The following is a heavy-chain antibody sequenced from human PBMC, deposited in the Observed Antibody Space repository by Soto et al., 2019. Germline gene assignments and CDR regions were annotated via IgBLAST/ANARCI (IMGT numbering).Heavy chain of an antibody. CDR1: GFTFSSYT. CDR2: ISCGSSYI. CDR3: ARGVLSDSGTCY. Sequence: EVQLVESGGGLVKPGGSLRLSCAASGFTFSSYTMNWIRQDPGKGLEWVSSISCGSSYIYYADSMLGRFTISRANAKNSLYSQMNSLRADDTAVYYCARGVLSDSGTCYWVRGTLVTFSS. V-gene: IGHV3-21*01. D-gene: IGHD2-15*01. J-gene: IGHJ4*02.